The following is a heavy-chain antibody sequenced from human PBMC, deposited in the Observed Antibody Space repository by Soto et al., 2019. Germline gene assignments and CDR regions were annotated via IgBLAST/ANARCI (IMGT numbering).Heavy chain of an antibody. CDR3: ASMTLGYCSGGRCGWFDP. J-gene: IGHJ5*02. Sequence: QVQLQESGPGLVKPSETLSLTCTVSGGSISSYYWSWIRQPPGKGLEWIGYIYYSGSTNYNPSLNSRVTISVDTSKNQFSLKLSSVTAADTAVYYCASMTLGYCSGGRCGWFDPWGQGTLVTVSS. D-gene: IGHD2-15*01. V-gene: IGHV4-59*01. CDR1: GGSISSYY. CDR2: IYYSGST.